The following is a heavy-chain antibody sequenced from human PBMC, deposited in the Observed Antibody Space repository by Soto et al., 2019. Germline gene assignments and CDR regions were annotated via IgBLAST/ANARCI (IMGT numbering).Heavy chain of an antibody. Sequence: GGSLRLSCAASGFTVSSNYMSWVRQAPGKGLEWVSVIYSGGSTYYADSVKGRFTISRDNSKNTLYLQMNSLRAEDTAVYYCARDRDGDSSGSSFDYWGQGTLVTVSS. CDR1: GFTVSSNY. V-gene: IGHV3-53*01. D-gene: IGHD3-22*01. J-gene: IGHJ4*02. CDR3: ARDRDGDSSGSSFDY. CDR2: IYSGGST.